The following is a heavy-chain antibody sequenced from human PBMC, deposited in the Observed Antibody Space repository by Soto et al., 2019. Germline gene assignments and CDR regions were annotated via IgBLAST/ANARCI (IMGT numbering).Heavy chain of an antibody. J-gene: IGHJ6*02. CDR2: ISYDGSNK. Sequence: GGSLRLSCAASGSTFSSYAMHWVRQAPGKGLEWVAVISYDGSNKYYADSVKGRFTISRDNSKNTLYLQMNSLRAEDTAVYYCARDTFVAGLEAGYYYYGMDVWGQGTTVTVSS. CDR3: ARDTFVAGLEAGYYYYGMDV. V-gene: IGHV3-30-3*01. D-gene: IGHD6-19*01. CDR1: GSTFSSYA.